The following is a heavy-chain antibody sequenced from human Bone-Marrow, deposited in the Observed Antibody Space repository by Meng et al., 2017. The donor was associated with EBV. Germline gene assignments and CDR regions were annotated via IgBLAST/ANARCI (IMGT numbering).Heavy chain of an antibody. CDR2: INPDGSVI. V-gene: IGHV3-74*01. J-gene: IGHJ4*02. D-gene: IGHD2-21*01. CDR1: GFTLSSYW. CDR3: AKDCFGDKDS. Sequence: VEVLACGGGLVRPGGSRRLCCAASGFTLSSYWVHWVRQAPGKGLVWVSRINPDGSVINYADSVKGRFTISRDNAKNTVYLQMNNLRADDTAVYYCAKDCFGDKDSWGQGTLVTVSS.